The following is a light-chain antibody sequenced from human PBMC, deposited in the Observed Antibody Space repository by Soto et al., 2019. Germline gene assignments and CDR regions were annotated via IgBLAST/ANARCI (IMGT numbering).Light chain of an antibody. CDR2: GAS. CDR3: QQYNNWPPGYT. CDR1: QSVTYD. J-gene: IGKJ2*01. Sequence: EIVLTQSPDTLSLSPGERATLSCRASQSVTYDQLAWYRQKPGQAPRLLIYGASSRAAGIPDRFSGSGSGTEFTLTISSLQSEDFAVYYCQQYNNWPPGYTFGQGTKLEIK. V-gene: IGKV3D-15*01.